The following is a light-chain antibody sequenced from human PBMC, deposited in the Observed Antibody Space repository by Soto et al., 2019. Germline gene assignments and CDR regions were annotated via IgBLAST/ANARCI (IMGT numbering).Light chain of an antibody. V-gene: IGLV3-1*01. CDR3: QAWDSSTVV. CDR1: KLGNKY. Sequence: SYELIQSPSVSVSPGQTATITCSGDKLGNKYACWYQQKPGQSPVLVIYEDNKRPSGIPERFSGSNSGNTATLTISGTKAVDEADYYCQAWDSSTVVFGGGTKLTVL. J-gene: IGLJ2*01. CDR2: EDN.